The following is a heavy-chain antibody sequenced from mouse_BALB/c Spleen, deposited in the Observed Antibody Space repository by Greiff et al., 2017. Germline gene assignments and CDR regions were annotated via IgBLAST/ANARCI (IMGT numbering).Heavy chain of an antibody. CDR3: TSWDYFDY. Sequence: QVQLQQPGAELVRPGASVKLSCKASGYTFTSYWINWVKQRLGQGLEWIGNIYPSDSYTNYNQKFKDKATLTVDKSSSTAYMQLSSPTSEDSAVYYCTSWDYFDYWGQGTTLTVSA. J-gene: IGHJ2*01. V-gene: IGHV1-69*02. CDR2: IYPSDSYT. D-gene: IGHD4-1*01. CDR1: GYTFTSYW.